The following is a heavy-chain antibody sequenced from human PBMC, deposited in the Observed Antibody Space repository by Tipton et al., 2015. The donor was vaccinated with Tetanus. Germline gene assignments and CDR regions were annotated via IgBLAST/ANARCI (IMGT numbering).Heavy chain of an antibody. CDR3: VRANYEFPKKGPFDY. CDR2: ISWNSAQI. CDR1: GFTFDDYA. Sequence: SLRLSCIASGFTFDDYAMHWVRQAPGKGLEWVAGISWNSAQIVYADSVGGRFTISRDNARSSVHLQMSGLTTEDTALYYCVRANYEFPKKGPFDYWGPGSLVIVSS. D-gene: IGHD3-3*01. V-gene: IGHV3-9*01. J-gene: IGHJ4*02.